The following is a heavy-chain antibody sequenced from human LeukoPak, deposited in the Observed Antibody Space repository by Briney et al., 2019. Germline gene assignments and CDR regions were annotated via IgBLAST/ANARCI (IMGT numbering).Heavy chain of an antibody. CDR1: GFTFSSYA. D-gene: IGHD2-2*01. J-gene: IGHJ4*02. V-gene: IGHV3-49*04. CDR2: IRSKAYGGTT. CDR3: TRQDIVVVPAAPLDY. Sequence: GGSLRLSCAASGFTFSSYAMSWVRQAPGKGLEWVGFIRSKAYGGTTEYAASVKGRFTISRDDSKSIAYLQMNSLKTEDTAVYYCTRQDIVVVPAAPLDYWGQGTLVTVSS.